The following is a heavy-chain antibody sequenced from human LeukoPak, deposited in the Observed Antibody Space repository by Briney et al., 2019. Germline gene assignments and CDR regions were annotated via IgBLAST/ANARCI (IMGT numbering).Heavy chain of an antibody. Sequence: GRSLRLSCAASGFTFSSYGMHWVRQAPGKGLEWVAVISYDGSNKYYADSVKGRFTISRDNSKNTLYLQMNSLRAEDTAVYYCAKGPTVTITFDYWGQGTLVTVSS. CDR3: AKGPTVTITFDY. D-gene: IGHD4-17*01. J-gene: IGHJ4*02. V-gene: IGHV3-30*18. CDR1: GFTFSSYG. CDR2: ISYDGSNK.